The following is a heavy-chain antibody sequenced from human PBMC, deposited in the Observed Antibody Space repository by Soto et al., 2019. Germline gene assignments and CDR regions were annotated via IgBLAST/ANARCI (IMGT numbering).Heavy chain of an antibody. D-gene: IGHD3-3*01. CDR2: INSDGSSI. J-gene: IGHJ6*02. CDR3: ARVRGTIFGVVRDDMDV. CDR1: GFTFSSYW. V-gene: IGHV3-74*01. Sequence: VGTLSLSCVASGFTFSSYWMHWVRQAPGKGLAWVSRINSDGSSISYADSGKGRFTISRDNAKNTLYLQMNSLRAEDTAVYYCARVRGTIFGVVRDDMDVWGQGTTVTVSS.